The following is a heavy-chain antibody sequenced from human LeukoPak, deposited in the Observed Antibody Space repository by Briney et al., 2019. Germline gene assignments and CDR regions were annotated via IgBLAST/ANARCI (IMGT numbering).Heavy chain of an antibody. J-gene: IGHJ4*02. CDR1: GGSISSGGYY. D-gene: IGHD5-24*01. Sequence: SETLSLTCTVSGGSISSGGYYWSWIRQHPGKGLEWIGYIYYSGSTYYNPSLKSRVTLSVDTSKNQFSLKLSSVTAADTAVYYCARDSGRDGYSFDYWGQGTLVTVSS. V-gene: IGHV4-31*03. CDR2: IYYSGST. CDR3: ARDSGRDGYSFDY.